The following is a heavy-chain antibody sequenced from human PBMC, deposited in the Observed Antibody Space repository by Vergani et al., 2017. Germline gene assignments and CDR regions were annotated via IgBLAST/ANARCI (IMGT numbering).Heavy chain of an antibody. V-gene: IGHV1-2*02. D-gene: IGHD6-13*01. CDR1: GYTFTGYY. CDR3: ATSDSSSSVWYFDL. J-gene: IGHJ2*01. CDR2: INPNSGGT. Sequence: QVQLVQSGAEVKKPGASVQVSCEASGYTFTGYYMHWVRQAPGQGLEWMGWINPNSGGTNYAQKFQGRVTMTRDTSISTAYMELSRLRSDDTAVYYGATSDSSSSVWYFDLWGRGTLVTVSS.